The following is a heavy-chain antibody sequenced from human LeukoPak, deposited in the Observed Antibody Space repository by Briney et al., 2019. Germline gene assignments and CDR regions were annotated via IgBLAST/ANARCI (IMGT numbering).Heavy chain of an antibody. V-gene: IGHV3-11*01. CDR2: TNIGGTNT. Sequence: AGSLRLSCAASGFTFNDYYMSWNRQAPGKGLEWLSYTNIGGTNTHYADSVKGRFTISRDNTKKSLYLEMNNLRAEDTAVYYCATDGAGFDTWGQGVLVTVSS. J-gene: IGHJ5*02. CDR3: ATDGAGFDT. CDR1: GFTFNDYY.